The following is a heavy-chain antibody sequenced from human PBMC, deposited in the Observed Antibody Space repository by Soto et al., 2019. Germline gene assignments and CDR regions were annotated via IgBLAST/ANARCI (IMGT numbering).Heavy chain of an antibody. J-gene: IGHJ6*02. Sequence: SETLSLTCTVSGVRVSSGSYYWTWIRQPPGRGLEWIGYVYYSGNTNYNRSLKSRVTISIDTSENQLSLKLSSVTAADTAVYYCASETMGGRYGRDVWRQGTTVTVAS. CDR3: ASETMGGRYGRDV. CDR1: GVRVSSGSYY. CDR2: VYYSGNT. D-gene: IGHD2-15*01. V-gene: IGHV4-61*01.